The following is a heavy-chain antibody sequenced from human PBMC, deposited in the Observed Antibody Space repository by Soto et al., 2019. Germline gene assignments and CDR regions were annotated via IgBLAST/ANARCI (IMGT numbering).Heavy chain of an antibody. CDR2: IFYNGTA. J-gene: IGHJ4*02. CDR1: GGSVSSGSFH. CDR3: ARIGGWSDLDF. V-gene: IGHV4-61*01. D-gene: IGHD6-19*01. Sequence: SETLSLTCSVSGGSVSSGSFHWSWIRQPPGKGLQFIGSIFYNGTANYSPSLKNRVAISIDTSQSQFFLQLISVAAAATAVYYCARIGGWSDLDFWGQGSLLTVSS.